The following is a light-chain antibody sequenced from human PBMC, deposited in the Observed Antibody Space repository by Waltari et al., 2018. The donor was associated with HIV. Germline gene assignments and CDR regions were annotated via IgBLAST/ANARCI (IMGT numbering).Light chain of an antibody. CDR3: ASWDVSLNGPV. V-gene: IGLV1-44*01. CDR2: GKN. Sequence: QSVLTQPPSASGTPEQRVTISCSGSTSNIGRNTVSWFQQFPGTAPKVLIYGKNPRPSGVADRFSCFKSGTSASLASSGLQSEDEADYYCASWDVSLNGPVFGGGTKLTVV. CDR1: TSNIGRNT. J-gene: IGLJ2*01.